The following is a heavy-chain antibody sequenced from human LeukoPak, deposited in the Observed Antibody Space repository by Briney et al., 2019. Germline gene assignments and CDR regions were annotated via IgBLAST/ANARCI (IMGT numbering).Heavy chain of an antibody. V-gene: IGHV1-8*01. CDR3: ARGLVNIPRTVVPAAGGY. Sequence: ASVKVSCKASGYTFTSYDINWVRQATGQGLEWMGWMNPNSGNTGYAQKFQGRVTMTRNTSISTAYMELSNLRSEDTAVYYCARGLVNIPRTVVPAAGGYWGQGTLVTVSS. CDR1: GYTFTSYD. CDR2: MNPNSGNT. J-gene: IGHJ4*02. D-gene: IGHD2-2*01.